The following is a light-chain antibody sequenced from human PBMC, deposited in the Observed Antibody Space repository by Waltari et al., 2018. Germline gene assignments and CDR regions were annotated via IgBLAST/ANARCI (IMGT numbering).Light chain of an antibody. CDR3: SSYAGSHVV. CDR2: EVT. CDR1: SSDVGSYNY. V-gene: IGLV2-8*01. Sequence: QSALTQPPSASGSPGQSVAISCTGTSSDVGSYNYVSWYQQHPGKAPKLIISEVTKRPSGVPDRFSGSKSGNTASLTVSGLQAEDEADYYCSSYAGSHVVFGGGTKLTVL. J-gene: IGLJ2*01.